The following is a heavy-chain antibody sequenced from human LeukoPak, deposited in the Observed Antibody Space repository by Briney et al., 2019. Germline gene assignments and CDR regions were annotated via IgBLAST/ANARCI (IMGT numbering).Heavy chain of an antibody. CDR2: ISGSGGST. CDR3: ARGATGTAYYMDV. V-gene: IGHV3-23*01. Sequence: GGSLRLSCAASGFTFSNYVMTWVRQAPGKGLEWVSLISGSGGSTYYADSVKGRFTISRDNSKNTLYLQMNSLRAEDTAVYYCARGATGTAYYMDVWGKGTTVTVSS. D-gene: IGHD1-1*01. J-gene: IGHJ6*03. CDR1: GFTFSNYV.